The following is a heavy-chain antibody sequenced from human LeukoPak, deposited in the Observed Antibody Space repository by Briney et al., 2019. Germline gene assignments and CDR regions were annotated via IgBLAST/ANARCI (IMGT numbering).Heavy chain of an antibody. D-gene: IGHD6-13*01. V-gene: IGHV3-7*01. Sequence: PGGSLRLSCAASGFTFSSYAMHWVRQAPGKGLEWVANIKQDGSEKYYVDSVKGRFTISRDNAKNSLYLQMNSLRAEDTAVYYCARGYSSNWLPGYWGQGTLVTVSS. CDR3: ARGYSSNWLPGY. J-gene: IGHJ4*02. CDR2: IKQDGSEK. CDR1: GFTFSSYA.